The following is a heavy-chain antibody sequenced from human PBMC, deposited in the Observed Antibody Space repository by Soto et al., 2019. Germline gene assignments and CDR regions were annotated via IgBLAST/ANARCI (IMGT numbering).Heavy chain of an antibody. CDR2: MFYTGSA. CDR1: GDSINRNSYY. J-gene: IGHJ5*02. V-gene: IGHV4-39*02. CDR3: ATEGAYCSGGRCHSDNWFDP. Sequence: SETLSLTCTVSGDSINRNSYYWGWIRQSPGGGLEWLASMFYTGSAYYNPSLESRLSISLDTTKNQYSLNLSSVTAADTALYYCATEGAYCSGGRCHSDNWFDPWGQRVLVTVSS. D-gene: IGHD2-15*01.